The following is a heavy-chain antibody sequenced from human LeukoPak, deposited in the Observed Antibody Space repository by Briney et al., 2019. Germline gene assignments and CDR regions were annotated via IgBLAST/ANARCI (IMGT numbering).Heavy chain of an antibody. V-gene: IGHV4-34*01. Sequence: SETLSLTCAVYGGSFSGYYWSWIRQPPGKGLEWIGEINHSGSTNYNPSLKSRVTISVDTSKNQLSLKLSSVTAADTAVYYCARVIVVVPPDDYYFDYWGQGTLVTVSS. J-gene: IGHJ4*02. CDR1: GGSFSGYY. D-gene: IGHD2-2*01. CDR3: ARVIVVVPPDDYYFDY. CDR2: INHSGST.